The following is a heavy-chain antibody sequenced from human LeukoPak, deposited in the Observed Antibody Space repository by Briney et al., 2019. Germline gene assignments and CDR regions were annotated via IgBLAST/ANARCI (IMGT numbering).Heavy chain of an antibody. CDR1: GFAFSSYW. CDR2: IKQDGSEK. J-gene: IGHJ4*02. V-gene: IGHV3-7*01. CDR3: ARDISPYYYDSSGPPLDY. Sequence: GGSLRLSCAASGFAFSSYWMSWVRQAPGKGLEWVANIKQDGSEKYYVDSVKGRFTISRDNAKNSLYLQMNSLRAEDTAVYYCARDISPYYYDSSGPPLDYWGQGTLVTVSS. D-gene: IGHD3-22*01.